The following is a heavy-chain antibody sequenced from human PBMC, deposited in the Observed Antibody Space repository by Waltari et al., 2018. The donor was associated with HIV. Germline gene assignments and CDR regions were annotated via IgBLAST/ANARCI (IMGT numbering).Heavy chain of an antibody. CDR3: ARRRDYDNSGHYYYFDY. CDR1: GASISSRGYY. Sequence: QVQLQESGPGLVTPSQTLSLTCTVSGASISSRGYYCSWLRQPPGNGLEWIGYIYYSGSTYYNPSLKSRVTISVDTSKNQFSLKMTSVTAADTAVYYCARRRDYDNSGHYYYFDYWGQGALVTVSS. CDR2: IYYSGST. V-gene: IGHV4-31*03. D-gene: IGHD3-22*01. J-gene: IGHJ4*02.